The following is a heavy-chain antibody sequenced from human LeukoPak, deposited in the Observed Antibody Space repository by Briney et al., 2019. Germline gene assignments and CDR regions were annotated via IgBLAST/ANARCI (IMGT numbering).Heavy chain of an antibody. Sequence: SETLSLTCAVSSASVTSHHWAWIRQPAGKRLEWVGRVHFSGSTNYNPSLRGRVAISLDKSKNELSLTLNSVSAADTAVYYCARDSIASADTLHYWGQGTLVTVSS. D-gene: IGHD6-13*01. CDR3: ARDSIASADTLHY. J-gene: IGHJ4*02. CDR1: SASVTSHH. CDR2: VHFSGST. V-gene: IGHV4-4*07.